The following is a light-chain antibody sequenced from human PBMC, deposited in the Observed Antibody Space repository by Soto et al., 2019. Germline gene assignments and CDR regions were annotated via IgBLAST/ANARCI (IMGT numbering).Light chain of an antibody. CDR3: QQRSNWPRT. V-gene: IGKV3-11*01. J-gene: IGKJ2*01. CDR2: DAS. Sequence: EIVLTQSPATLSLSPGERATLSCRTSQSVSSYLAWYQQKPGQAPRPLIYDASNRATAIPARFSGSGSGTDFTLTISSLEPEDFAVYYCQQRSNWPRTFGQGTKLEIK. CDR1: QSVSSY.